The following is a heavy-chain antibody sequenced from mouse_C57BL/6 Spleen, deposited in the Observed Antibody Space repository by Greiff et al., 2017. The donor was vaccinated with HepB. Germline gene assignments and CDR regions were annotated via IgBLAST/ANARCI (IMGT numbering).Heavy chain of an antibody. J-gene: IGHJ3*01. D-gene: IGHD2-4*01. CDR1: GFNIKDDY. CDR2: IDPENGDT. V-gene: IGHV14-4*01. Sequence: EVKLQQSGAELVRPGASVKLSCTASGFNIKDDYMHWVKQRPEQGLEWIGWIDPENGDTEYASKFQGKATITADTSSNTAYLQLSSLTSEDTAVYYCTTSDSFAYWGQGTLVTVSA. CDR3: TTSDSFAY.